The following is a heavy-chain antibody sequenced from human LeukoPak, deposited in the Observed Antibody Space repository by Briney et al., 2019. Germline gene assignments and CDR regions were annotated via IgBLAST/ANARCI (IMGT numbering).Heavy chain of an antibody. CDR1: GFAVNTHY. CDR2: LYSGGNL. D-gene: IGHD1-20*01. CDR3: ARVEGHIWNANELSY. V-gene: IGHV3-53*01. Sequence: GGSLRLSCAGAGFAVNTHYMSWVRQAPGKGLEWVSTLYSGGNLYYADSVQGRFTISRDDSQNTLYLQVNSLRTEDTAVYYCARVEGHIWNANELSYWGQGTLVTVSS. J-gene: IGHJ4*02.